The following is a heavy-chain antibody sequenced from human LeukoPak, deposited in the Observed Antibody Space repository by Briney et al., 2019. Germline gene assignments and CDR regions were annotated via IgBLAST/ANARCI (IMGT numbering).Heavy chain of an antibody. V-gene: IGHV4-59*01. D-gene: IGHD2-15*01. CDR2: IYYSGST. CDR3: AREELGYCSGGSCYGEYFQH. Sequence: SETLSLTCTVSDGSISSYSWSWVRQPPGRGLEWIGYIYYSGSTNYNPSLKSRVTISVDTSKNQFSLKLSSVTAADTAVYYCAREELGYCSGGSCYGEYFQHWGQGTLVTVSS. CDR1: DGSISSYS. J-gene: IGHJ1*01.